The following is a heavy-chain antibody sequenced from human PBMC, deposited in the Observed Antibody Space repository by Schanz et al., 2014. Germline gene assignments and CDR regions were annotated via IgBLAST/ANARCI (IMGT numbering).Heavy chain of an antibody. V-gene: IGHV3-30*03. Sequence: ESGGGLVQPGGSLRLSCAASGFAFDTYWMSWVRQAPGKGLEWVAVISDDGRSKQYADSVKGRFTISRDNSKNTLYLQMNSLRAEDTAVYYCARGDTVVTLRPFDIWGQGTMVTVSS. CDR1: GFAFDTYW. J-gene: IGHJ3*02. CDR2: ISDDGRSK. D-gene: IGHD2-21*02. CDR3: ARGDTVVTLRPFDI.